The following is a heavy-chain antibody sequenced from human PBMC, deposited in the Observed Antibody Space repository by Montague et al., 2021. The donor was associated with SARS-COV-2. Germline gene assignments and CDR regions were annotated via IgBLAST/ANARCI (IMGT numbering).Heavy chain of an antibody. V-gene: IGHV4-31*03. CDR2: IYYSGST. J-gene: IGHJ2*01. Sequence: TLSLTCTVSGGSISSGGYYWSWIRQHPGKGLEWIGYIYYSGSTYYNRSVKSRVTISVDTSKNQFSLKLSSVTAADMAIYYCARVHIVVVTAMRYFDLWGRGTLVTVSS. D-gene: IGHD2-21*02. CDR3: ARVHIVVVTAMRYFDL. CDR1: GGSISSGGYY.